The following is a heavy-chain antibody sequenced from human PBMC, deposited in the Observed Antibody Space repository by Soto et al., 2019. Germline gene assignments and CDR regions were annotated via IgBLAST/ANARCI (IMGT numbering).Heavy chain of an antibody. D-gene: IGHD3-9*01. Sequence: ASVKVSCKASGYTFTSYAMHWVRQAPGQRLEWMGWINAGYGNTKYSQKFQGRVTITRDTSASTAYMELSSLRSEDTAVYYCARAYLFSDILTGYYYYYGMDVWGKGTTVTVSS. V-gene: IGHV1-3*01. J-gene: IGHJ6*04. CDR2: INAGYGNT. CDR3: ARAYLFSDILTGYYYYYGMDV. CDR1: GYTFTSYA.